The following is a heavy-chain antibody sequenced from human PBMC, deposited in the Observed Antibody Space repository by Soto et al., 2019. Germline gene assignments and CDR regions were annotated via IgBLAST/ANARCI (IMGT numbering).Heavy chain of an antibody. CDR2: IYYSGST. J-gene: IGHJ6*02. CDR3: ARFTFHYGMDV. V-gene: IGHV4-31*03. Sequence: SETLSLTCTVSGCSISSGGYYWSWIRQHPGKGLEWIGYIYYSGSTYYNPSLKSRVTISVDTSKNQFSLKLSSVTAADTAVYYCARFTFHYGMDVWGQGTTVTVSS. CDR1: GCSISSGGYY.